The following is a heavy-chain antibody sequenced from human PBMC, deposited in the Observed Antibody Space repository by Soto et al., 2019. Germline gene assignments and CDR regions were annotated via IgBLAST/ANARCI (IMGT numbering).Heavy chain of an antibody. D-gene: IGHD3-16*01. V-gene: IGHV4-59*01. CDR1: GGSISSYY. CDR3: ASSYDYIWGSNQA. J-gene: IGHJ5*02. Sequence: SETLSLTCTVSGGSISSYYWSWIRQPPGKGLEWIGYIYYIGSTNYNPSLKSRVTISVDTSKNQFSLKLSSVTAADTAVYYCASSYDYIWGSNQAWGQGTLVTVSS. CDR2: IYYIGST.